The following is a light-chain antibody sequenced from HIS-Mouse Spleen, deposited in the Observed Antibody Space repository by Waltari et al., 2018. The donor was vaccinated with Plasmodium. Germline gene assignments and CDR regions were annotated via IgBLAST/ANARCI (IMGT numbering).Light chain of an antibody. Sequence: YELTQPPSVSVSPGQTARITCAGDALPKKYAYWYQEKSGQAPVLVIYEDSKRPSGIPERFSGSSSGTMATLTISGAQVEDEADYYCYSTDSSGNHRVFGGGTKLTVL. J-gene: IGLJ3*02. V-gene: IGLV3-10*01. CDR1: ALPKKY. CDR3: YSTDSSGNHRV. CDR2: EDS.